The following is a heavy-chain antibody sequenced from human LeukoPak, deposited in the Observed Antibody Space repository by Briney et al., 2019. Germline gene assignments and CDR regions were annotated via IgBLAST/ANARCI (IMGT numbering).Heavy chain of an antibody. CDR1: DGFGSGISHY. Sequence: PSETLSLTCTGSDGFGSGISHYWGWIRQPPGRGLEWIGTKSKDGTTSLYNPSLKSRVTMVVDTSKNQFSLRLTSVTAADTALYFCARPFSGSYSSFDFWGQGILVIVSS. J-gene: IGHJ4*02. V-gene: IGHV4-39*01. D-gene: IGHD1-26*01. CDR2: KSKDGTT. CDR3: ARPFSGSYSSFDF.